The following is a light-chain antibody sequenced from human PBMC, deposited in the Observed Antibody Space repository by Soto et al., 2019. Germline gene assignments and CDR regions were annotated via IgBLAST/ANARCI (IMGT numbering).Light chain of an antibody. J-gene: IGKJ3*01. CDR2: AAS. V-gene: IGKV1-9*01. CDR1: QGISSY. CDR3: QQLGT. Sequence: DIQLTQSPSFLSASVGDRVTITCRASQGISSYLAWYQQKPGKAPKLLIYAASTLQSGVPSRFSGSGSGTEFTLTISSLQPEYFATYYCQQLGTFGPGTKVDIK.